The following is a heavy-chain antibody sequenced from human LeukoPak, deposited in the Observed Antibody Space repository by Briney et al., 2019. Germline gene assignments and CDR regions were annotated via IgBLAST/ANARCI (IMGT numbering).Heavy chain of an antibody. D-gene: IGHD6-13*01. J-gene: IGHJ4*02. CDR3: AAESQYSSSWYVVDY. CDR1: GFTFTSSA. CDR2: IVVGSGNT. V-gene: IGHV1-58*01. Sequence: SVKVSCKASGFTFTSSAVQWVRQARGQRLEWIGWIVVGSGNTSYAQKFQERVTITRDMSTSTAYMELSSLRSEDTAVYYCAAESQYSSSWYVVDYWGQGTLVTVSS.